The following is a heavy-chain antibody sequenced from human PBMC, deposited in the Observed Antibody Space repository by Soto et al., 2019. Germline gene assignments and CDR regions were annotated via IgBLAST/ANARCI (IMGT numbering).Heavy chain of an antibody. CDR3: AKDDFYGPNEYCTNGVCLNTDFDD. J-gene: IGHJ4*02. D-gene: IGHD2-8*01. Sequence: PGGSLRLSCAASGFTFSSYAMSWVRQAPGKGLEWVSAISGSGGSTYYADSVKGRFTISRDNSKNTLYLQMNSLRAEDTAVYYCAKDDFYGPNEYCTNGVCLNTDFDDWGQGTLVTVSS. V-gene: IGHV3-23*01. CDR1: GFTFSSYA. CDR2: ISGSGGST.